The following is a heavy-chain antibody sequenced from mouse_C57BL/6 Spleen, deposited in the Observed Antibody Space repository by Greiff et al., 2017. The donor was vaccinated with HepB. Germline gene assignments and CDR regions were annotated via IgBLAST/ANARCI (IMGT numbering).Heavy chain of an antibody. CDR3: ARDYGSSYVGAMDY. Sequence: QVQLKQPGAELVKPGASVKLSCKASGYTFTSYWMHWVKQRPGQGLEWIGMIHPNSGSTNYNEKFKSKATLTVDKSSSTAYMQLSSLTSEDSAVYYCARDYGSSYVGAMDYWGQGTSVTVSS. V-gene: IGHV1-64*01. D-gene: IGHD1-1*01. J-gene: IGHJ4*01. CDR2: IHPNSGST. CDR1: GYTFTSYW.